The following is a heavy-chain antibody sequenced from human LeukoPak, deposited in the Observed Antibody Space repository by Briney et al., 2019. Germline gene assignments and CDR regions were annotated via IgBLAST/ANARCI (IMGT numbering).Heavy chain of an antibody. D-gene: IGHD2-15*01. CDR3: AKENCSGGSCYWGAFDY. J-gene: IGHJ4*02. CDR1: GYTFTGYY. V-gene: IGHV1-2*02. CDR2: INPNSGGT. Sequence: ASVKVSCKASGYTFTGYYIHWVRQAPGQGLEWMGWINPNSGGTNYAQEFQGRVTMTRDTSISTAYMELSRLRSDDTAVYYCAKENCSGGSCYWGAFDYWGQGTLVTVSS.